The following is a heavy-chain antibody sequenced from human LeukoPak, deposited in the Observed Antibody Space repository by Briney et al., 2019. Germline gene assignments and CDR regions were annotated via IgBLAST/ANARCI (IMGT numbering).Heavy chain of an antibody. Sequence: GGSLRLSCAASGFTFGSYSMNWVRQAPGKGLEWVSYISSSSSTIYYADSVKGRFTISRDNAKNSLYLQMNSLRAEDTAVYYCARDLYRIVVVPHYFDYWGQGTLVTVSS. D-gene: IGHD3-22*01. CDR3: ARDLYRIVVVPHYFDY. J-gene: IGHJ4*02. V-gene: IGHV3-48*04. CDR1: GFTFGSYS. CDR2: ISSSSSTI.